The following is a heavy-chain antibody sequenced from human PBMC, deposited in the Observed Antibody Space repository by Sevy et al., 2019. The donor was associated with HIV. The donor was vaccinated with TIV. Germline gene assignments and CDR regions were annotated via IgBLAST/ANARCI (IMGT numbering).Heavy chain of an antibody. D-gene: IGHD1-1*01. CDR1: GFTFRSFS. V-gene: IGHV3-33*01. Sequence: GGSVRLSCVASGFTFRSFSMHWVRQAPGKGLEWVAAIWYDGRTERYADSVQGRFTISRDNSKKTLHLQMNSLRAEDTALYYCARDAARVIVPTAGFDSWGQGTLVTVSS. CDR2: IWYDGRTE. CDR3: ARDAARVIVPTAGFDS. J-gene: IGHJ5*01.